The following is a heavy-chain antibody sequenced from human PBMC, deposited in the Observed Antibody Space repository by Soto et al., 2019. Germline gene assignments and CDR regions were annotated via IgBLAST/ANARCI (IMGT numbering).Heavy chain of an antibody. CDR2: ISYDGSNK. D-gene: IGHD5-18*01. CDR1: GFTFSSYG. J-gene: IGHJ4*02. Sequence: SGFTFSSYGMHWVRQAPGKGLEWVAVISYDGSNKYYADSVKGRFTISRDNSKNTLYLQMSSLRSEDTAVYYCARSPEIVYSYGLAADYWGQGTLVTVSS. V-gene: IGHV3-30*03. CDR3: ARSPEIVYSYGLAADY.